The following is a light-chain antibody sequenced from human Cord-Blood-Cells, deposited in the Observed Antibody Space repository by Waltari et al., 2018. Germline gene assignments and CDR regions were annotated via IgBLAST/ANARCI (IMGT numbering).Light chain of an antibody. Sequence: DIQMTPSPSSLYASVGDSVTITCRASQSIRSYLNWYQQKPGKAPKLLIYAASSLQSGVPSRFSGSGSGTDFTLTISSLQPEDFATYYCQQSYSTPLTFGGGTKVEIK. CDR3: QQSYSTPLT. V-gene: IGKV1-39*01. CDR2: AAS. CDR1: QSIRSY. J-gene: IGKJ4*01.